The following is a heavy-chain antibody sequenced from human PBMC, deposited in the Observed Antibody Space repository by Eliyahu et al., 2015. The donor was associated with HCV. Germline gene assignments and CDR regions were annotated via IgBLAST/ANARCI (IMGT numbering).Heavy chain of an antibody. D-gene: IGHD6-13*01. J-gene: IGHJ6*02. CDR1: GFTFSNAW. V-gene: IGHV3-15*01. Sequence: EVQLVESGGGLVKPGGSLRLSCAASGFTFSNAWMXWVRQAPGKGLEWVGRIKSKTDGGTTDYAAPVKGRFIISRGDSKKTLYLQMNSLKTEDTAVYYCTTDGIGAAGLGYDGMDVWGQGTTVTVSS. CDR3: TTDGIGAAGLGYDGMDV. CDR2: IKSKTDGGTT.